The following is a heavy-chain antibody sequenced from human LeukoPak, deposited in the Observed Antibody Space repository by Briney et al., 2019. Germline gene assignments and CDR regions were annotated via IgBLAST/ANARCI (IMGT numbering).Heavy chain of an antibody. CDR3: ARHDRRDCSGTSCSSYWYFDL. J-gene: IGHJ2*01. V-gene: IGHV4-39*01. CDR2: IYYSGST. Sequence: SETLSLTCTVSGGSISSSSYYWGWIRQPPGKGLEWFGSIYYSGSTYYNPSLKSRVTISVDTSKNQSSLKLSSVTAADTAVYYCARHDRRDCSGTSCSSYWYFDLWGRGTLVTVSS. CDR1: GGSISSSSYY. D-gene: IGHD2-2*01.